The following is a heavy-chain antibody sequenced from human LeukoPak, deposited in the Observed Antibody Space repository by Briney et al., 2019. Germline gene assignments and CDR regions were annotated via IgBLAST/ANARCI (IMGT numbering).Heavy chain of an antibody. Sequence: TGGSLTLSCAASGFTFSNYWMSWVRQAPEKGLEWAANIKEDGSVKYYVDSVKGRFTISRDNAKNSLYLHMNSLRVEDRAVYYCARGSGWLDPWGQGTLVTVFS. CDR3: ARGSGWLDP. J-gene: IGHJ5*02. CDR1: GFTFSNYW. CDR2: IKEDGSVK. D-gene: IGHD1-26*01. V-gene: IGHV3-7*05.